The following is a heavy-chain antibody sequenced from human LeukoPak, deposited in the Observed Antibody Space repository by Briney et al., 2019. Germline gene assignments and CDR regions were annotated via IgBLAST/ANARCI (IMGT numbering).Heavy chain of an antibody. V-gene: IGHV3-11*01. Sequence: KAGGSLRLSCAASGFTFSDYYMTWIRQAPGKGLEWVSYISRSGSTIYYADSVKGRFTISRDNAKNSLYLQMNSLRAEDTALYYCAKDTSIGRYCTNGVCSPFDYWGQGTLVTVSS. J-gene: IGHJ4*02. CDR3: AKDTSIGRYCTNGVCSPFDY. D-gene: IGHD2-8*01. CDR1: GFTFSDYY. CDR2: ISRSGSTI.